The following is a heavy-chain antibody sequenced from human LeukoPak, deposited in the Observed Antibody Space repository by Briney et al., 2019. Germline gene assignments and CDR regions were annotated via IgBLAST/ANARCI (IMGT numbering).Heavy chain of an antibody. CDR3: ARDNSGVYCSGGSCHHLGY. D-gene: IGHD2-15*01. V-gene: IGHV1-2*02. J-gene: IGHJ4*02. CDR1: GYIFSAYY. CDR2: INANSGGT. Sequence: ASVKVSCKASGYIFSAYYIHWVRQAPGQGLEWMGWINANSGGTHYVQKFQGRVTMTKDTSIRTAYMELSRLTSDDTAVYYCARDNSGVYCSGGSCHHLGYWGQGTLVTVSS.